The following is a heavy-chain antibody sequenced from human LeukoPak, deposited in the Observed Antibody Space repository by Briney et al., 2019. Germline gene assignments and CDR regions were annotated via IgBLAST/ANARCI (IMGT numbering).Heavy chain of an antibody. CDR1: GGSISSYY. CDR3: ARASPVFGVGATNPLFDY. Sequence: SETLSLTCTVSGGSISSYYWSWIRQPPGKGLEWIGYIYYSGSTNYNPSLKSRVTISVDTSKNQFSLRLSSVTAADTAVYYCARASPVFGVGATNPLFDYWGQGTLVTVSS. V-gene: IGHV4-59*12. J-gene: IGHJ4*02. CDR2: IYYSGST. D-gene: IGHD1-26*01.